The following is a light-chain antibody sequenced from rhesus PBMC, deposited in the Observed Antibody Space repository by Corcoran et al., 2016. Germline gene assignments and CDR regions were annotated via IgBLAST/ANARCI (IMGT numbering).Light chain of an antibody. J-gene: IGKJ4*01. CDR3: QQYSSRPLT. Sequence: DIQMTQSPSSLSASVGDTVTITCRARQGISSWLAWYQQKPGKAPKLLIYKASSLQSGVPSRFSGSGSGTDFTLTISSLQSEDFATYYCQQYSSRPLTFGGGTKVELK. CDR1: QGISSW. CDR2: KAS. V-gene: IGKV1-22*01.